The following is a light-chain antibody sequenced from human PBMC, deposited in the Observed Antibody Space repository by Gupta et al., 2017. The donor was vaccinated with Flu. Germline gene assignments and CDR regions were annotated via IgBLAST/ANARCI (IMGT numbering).Light chain of an antibody. CDR1: SSDVGHYHL. CDR3: SSDAGSSNHV. CDR2: DVT. V-gene: IGLV2-23*02. Sequence: GSPGQSITLFCTGTSSDVGHYHLLSWYQQHPGQAPPLVIYDVTKRPSGVSNHFSGSKSGNPASMTISGREGEDDADYYGSSDAGSSNHVFGTGTKVTVL. J-gene: IGLJ1*01.